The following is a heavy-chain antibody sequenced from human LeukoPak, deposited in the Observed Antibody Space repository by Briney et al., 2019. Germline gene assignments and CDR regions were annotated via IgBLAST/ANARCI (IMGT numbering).Heavy chain of an antibody. CDR2: INQDGSGT. CDR3: ARGRNYYDNNYLWTYYFDY. J-gene: IGHJ4*02. D-gene: IGHD3-22*01. Sequence: GGSLRLSCAASGFTFSTSWMSWVRRAPGKGLEWVANINQDGSGTYYVDSVKGRFTIPRDNVKNSLYLQMNSLRAEDTAVYYCARGRNYYDNNYLWTYYFDYWGQGTLVAVSS. V-gene: IGHV3-7*01. CDR1: GFTFSTSW.